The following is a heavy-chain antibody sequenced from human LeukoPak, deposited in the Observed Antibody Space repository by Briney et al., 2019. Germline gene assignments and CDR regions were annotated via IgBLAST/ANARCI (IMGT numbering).Heavy chain of an antibody. J-gene: IGHJ4*02. D-gene: IGHD1-26*01. CDR1: GGSFSGYY. Sequence: PSETLSLTCAVYGGSFSGYYWSWIRQPPGKGLEWIGEINHSGSTNYNPSLKSRVTISVDTSKNQFSLKLSSVTAADSAVYYCANFPAGGTTRGDYWGQGTLVTVSS. V-gene: IGHV4-34*01. CDR3: ANFPAGGTTRGDY. CDR2: INHSGST.